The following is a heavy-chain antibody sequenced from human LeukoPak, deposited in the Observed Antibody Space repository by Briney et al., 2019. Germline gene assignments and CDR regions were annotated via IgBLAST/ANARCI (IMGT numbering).Heavy chain of an antibody. J-gene: IGHJ4*02. CDR3: ARPGAVCSSSSCYATY. V-gene: IGHV3-23*01. D-gene: IGHD2-2*01. Sequence: GGSLRLSCAASGFTFSNYAITWVRQAPGKGLEWVSAISGSGTDTYYVDSVKGRFTISRDNSKYALYLQMNSLRAEDTALYFCARPGAVCSSSSCYATYWGQGTLVTVSS. CDR1: GFTFSNYA. CDR2: ISGSGTDT.